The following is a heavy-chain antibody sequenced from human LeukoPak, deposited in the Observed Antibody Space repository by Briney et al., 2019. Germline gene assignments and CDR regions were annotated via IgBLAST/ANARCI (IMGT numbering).Heavy chain of an antibody. D-gene: IGHD5-24*01. J-gene: IGHJ4*02. V-gene: IGHV1-46*01. CDR3: ARESMSRDGYNYGDY. Sequence: ASVKVSCKASGYTFTGYYMHWVRQAPGQGLEWMGWINPSGGSTSYAQKFQGRVTMTRDMSTSTVYMELSSLRSEDTAVYYCARESMSRDGYNYGDYWGQGTLVTVSS. CDR1: GYTFTGYY. CDR2: INPSGGST.